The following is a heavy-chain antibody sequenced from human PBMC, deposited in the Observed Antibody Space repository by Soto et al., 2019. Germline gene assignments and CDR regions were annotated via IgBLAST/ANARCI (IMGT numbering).Heavy chain of an antibody. CDR1: GGSISSSSYY. Sequence: QLQLQESGPGLVKPSETLSLTCTVSGGSISSSSYYWGWIRQPPGKGLEWIGSIYYSGSTYYNPSLKSGVTISVDTSKNQFSLKLSSVTAADTAVYYCARRDCSGGSCYLIFDYWGQGTLVTVSS. V-gene: IGHV4-39*01. CDR3: ARRDCSGGSCYLIFDY. J-gene: IGHJ4*02. CDR2: IYYSGST. D-gene: IGHD2-15*01.